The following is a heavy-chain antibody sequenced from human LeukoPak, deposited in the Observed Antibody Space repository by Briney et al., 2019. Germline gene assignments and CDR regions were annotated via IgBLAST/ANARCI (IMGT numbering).Heavy chain of an antibody. J-gene: IGHJ5*02. V-gene: IGHV4-31*03. Sequence: SETLSLTCTVSGGSISSSSYYWGWIRQHPGKGLEWIGYMYYTGRTFYNPSLKSRVTMSADTSKNEFSLRLSSVTAADTAVYYCARGYCTTTSCYFPLKGFDPWGQGTPVTVSS. CDR3: ARGYCTTTSCYFPLKGFDP. D-gene: IGHD2-2*01. CDR2: MYYTGRT. CDR1: GGSISSSSYY.